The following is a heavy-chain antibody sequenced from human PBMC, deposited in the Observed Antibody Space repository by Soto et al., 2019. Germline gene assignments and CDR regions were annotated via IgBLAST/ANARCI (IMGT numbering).Heavy chain of an antibody. V-gene: IGHV3-9*01. CDR1: GFTFDDYA. CDR2: ISWNSGSI. Sequence: GGSLRLSCAASGFTFDDYAMHWVRQAPGKGLEWVSGISWNSGSIGYADSVKGRFTISRDNAKNSLYLQMNSLRAEDTALYYCAKDRGMVRGVIFDYWGQGTLVTVSS. CDR3: AKDRGMVRGVIFDY. J-gene: IGHJ4*02. D-gene: IGHD3-10*01.